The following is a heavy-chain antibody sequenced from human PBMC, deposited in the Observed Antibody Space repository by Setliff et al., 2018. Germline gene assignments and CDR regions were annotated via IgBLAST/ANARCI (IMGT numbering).Heavy chain of an antibody. V-gene: IGHV4-30-4*01. CDR1: GASVSSFYYY. CDR3: VRTQCTATSCFYLPY. Sequence: PSETLSLTCNVSGASVSSFYYYWAWIRQPPGKGLEYIGHISHAVSASYSPSLKSRLSISADTSKNQFSLKLTSVTAADTAVYYCVRTQCTATSCFYLPYWGQGTVVTVPQ. J-gene: IGHJ4*02. D-gene: IGHD2-2*01. CDR2: ISHAVSA.